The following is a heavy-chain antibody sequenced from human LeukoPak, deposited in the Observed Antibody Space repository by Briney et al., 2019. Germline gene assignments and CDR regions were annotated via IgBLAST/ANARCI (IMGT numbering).Heavy chain of an antibody. D-gene: IGHD2-21*02. CDR1: GFTFTGYY. J-gene: IGHJ4*02. Sequence: ASMKVSCKASGFTFTGYYIHWVRQAPGQGLEWMGYINPHSGGTNSPQKFQGRVTMTTDTSISAAYMELSSLISDDTAMYYCVREGNELLSKNFDYWGQGTLVTVSS. CDR3: VREGNELLSKNFDY. CDR2: INPHSGGT. V-gene: IGHV1-2*02.